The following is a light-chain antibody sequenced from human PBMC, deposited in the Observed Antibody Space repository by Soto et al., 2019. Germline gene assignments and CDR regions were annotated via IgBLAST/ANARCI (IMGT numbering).Light chain of an antibody. Sequence: EIVMTQSPGTLSVSPGERATLSCRASQSVSSSLAWYQQRPGQAPRLLIYGASTRATGVPARFSGSGSGTEVPLTITSLQSEDFAVYYCQQYNNWPPYTFGQGTKLQIK. J-gene: IGKJ2*01. CDR2: GAS. CDR3: QQYNNWPPYT. CDR1: QSVSSS. V-gene: IGKV3-15*01.